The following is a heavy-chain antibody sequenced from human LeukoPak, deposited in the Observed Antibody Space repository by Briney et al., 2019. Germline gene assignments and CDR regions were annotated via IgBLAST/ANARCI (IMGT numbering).Heavy chain of an antibody. V-gene: IGHV1-2*02. Sequence: ASVKVSCKASGYTFTGYYMHWVRQAPGQGLEWMGWINPNSGGTNYAQKFQGRVTMTRDTSISTAYMELSSLRSEDTAVYYCARGGYDILTGYPYYFDYWGQGTLVTVSS. D-gene: IGHD3-9*01. CDR3: ARGGYDILTGYPYYFDY. CDR2: INPNSGGT. J-gene: IGHJ4*02. CDR1: GYTFTGYY.